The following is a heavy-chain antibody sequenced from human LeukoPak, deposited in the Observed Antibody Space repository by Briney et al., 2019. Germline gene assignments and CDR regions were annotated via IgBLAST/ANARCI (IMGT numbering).Heavy chain of an antibody. CDR2: IRCDGSNK. CDR3: AKDLTGIVVVPAAITAFDY. Sequence: GGSLRLSCAASGFTFSSYGMHWVRQAPGKGLEWVAFIRCDGSNKYYADSVKGRFTISRDNSKNTLYLQMNSLRAEDTAVYYCAKDLTGIVVVPAAITAFDYWGQGTLVTVSS. J-gene: IGHJ4*02. D-gene: IGHD2-2*02. V-gene: IGHV3-30*02. CDR1: GFTFSSYG.